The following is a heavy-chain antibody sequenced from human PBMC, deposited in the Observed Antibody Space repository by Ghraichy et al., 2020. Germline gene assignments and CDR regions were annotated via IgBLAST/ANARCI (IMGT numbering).Heavy chain of an antibody. D-gene: IGHD5-12*01. CDR1: GFTFGDYA. CDR3: TRAIVATTGYYYGMDV. CDR2: IRSKAYGGTT. V-gene: IGHV3-49*03. J-gene: IGHJ6*02. Sequence: GGSLILSCTASGFTFGDYAMSWFRQAPGKGLEWVGFIRSKAYGGTTEYAASVKGRFTISRDDSKSIAYLQMNSLKTEDTAVYYCTRAIVATTGYYYGMDVWGQGTTVTVSS.